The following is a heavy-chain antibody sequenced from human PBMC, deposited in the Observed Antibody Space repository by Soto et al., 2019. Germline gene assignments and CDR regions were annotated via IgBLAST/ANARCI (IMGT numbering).Heavy chain of an antibody. CDR1: GFTFSTYA. CDR3: AKDRDDYFDY. J-gene: IGHJ4*02. Sequence: PGGSLRLSCAASGFTFSTYAMSWVRQAPGKGLEWVSAISGSGGGTYYADSLKGRFTISRDNSKNTLFLQMNSLRAEDTAVYYCAKDRDDYFDYWGQGTLVTVSS. V-gene: IGHV3-23*01. CDR2: ISGSGGGT. D-gene: IGHD3-10*01.